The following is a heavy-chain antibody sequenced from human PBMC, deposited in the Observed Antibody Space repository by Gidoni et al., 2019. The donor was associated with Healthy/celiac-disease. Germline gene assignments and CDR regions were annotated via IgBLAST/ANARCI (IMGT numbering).Heavy chain of an antibody. J-gene: IGHJ4*02. V-gene: IGHV3-7*01. Sequence: EVQLVESGGGLAQPGGPRRLSCAASGFTFSSYWMSWVRQAPGKGLGWVANIKQAGSEKSYVASVKGRFTISRDNAKNSLYLQMNSLRAEDTAVYYCAREGVATDYWGQGTLVTVSS. CDR1: GFTFSSYW. D-gene: IGHD5-12*01. CDR2: IKQAGSEK. CDR3: AREGVATDY.